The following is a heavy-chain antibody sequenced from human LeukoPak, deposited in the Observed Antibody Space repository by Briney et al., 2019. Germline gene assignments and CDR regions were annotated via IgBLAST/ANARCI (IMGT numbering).Heavy chain of an antibody. D-gene: IGHD2-2*01. CDR2: IKQDGSEK. J-gene: IGHJ6*03. CDR1: GFTFSNYW. CDR3: ARGLHCSSTSCYAHYYYHMDV. V-gene: IGHV3-7*01. Sequence: PGGSLRLSCAASGFTFSNYWMSWVRQAPGKGLEWVANIKQDGSEKHYVDSVKGRFTISRDSAKNSLYLEMNSLRADDTAVYYCARGLHCSSTSCYAHYYYHMDVWGKGTTVTVSS.